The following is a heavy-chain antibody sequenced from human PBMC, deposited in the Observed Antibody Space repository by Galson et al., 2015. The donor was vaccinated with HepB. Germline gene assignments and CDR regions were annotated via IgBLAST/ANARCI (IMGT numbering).Heavy chain of an antibody. Sequence: SLRLSCAASGFTFSNAWMSWVRQAPGKGLEWVGRIKSKTDGGTTDYAAPVKGRFTISRDDSKNTLYLQMNSLKTEDTAVYYCTTDHRGWYLEVFDYWGQGTLVTVSS. V-gene: IGHV3-15*01. CDR3: TTDHRGWYLEVFDY. J-gene: IGHJ4*02. CDR1: GFTFSNAW. CDR2: IKSKTDGGTT. D-gene: IGHD6-19*01.